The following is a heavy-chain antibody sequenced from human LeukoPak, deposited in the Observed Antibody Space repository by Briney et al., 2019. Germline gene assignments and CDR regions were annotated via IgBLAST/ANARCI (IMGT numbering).Heavy chain of an antibody. CDR1: GFTFSTAW. D-gene: IGHD3-9*01. Sequence: GGSLRLSCAASGFTFSTAWMHWVRQAPGKGLVWVSRIYSDGSDKTYADSVRGRFTISRDNAKNSLYLQMNSLRAEDTAVYYCARDLLDYDILTGYYDNDAFDIWGQGTMVTVSS. J-gene: IGHJ3*02. CDR2: IYSDGSDK. CDR3: ARDLLDYDILTGYYDNDAFDI. V-gene: IGHV3-74*01.